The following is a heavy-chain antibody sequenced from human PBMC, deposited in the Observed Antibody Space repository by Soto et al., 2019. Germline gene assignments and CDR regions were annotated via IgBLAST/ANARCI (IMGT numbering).Heavy chain of an antibody. CDR1: GGSFSGYY. Sequence: SETLSLTCAVYGGSFSGYYWSWIRQPPGKGLEWIGEINHSGSTNYNPSLKSRVTISVDASKNQFSLKLSSVTAADTAVYYCARVGKLLTDYYYYGMDVWGQGTTVTSP. D-gene: IGHD1-26*01. V-gene: IGHV4-34*01. CDR2: INHSGST. J-gene: IGHJ6*02. CDR3: ARVGKLLTDYYYYGMDV.